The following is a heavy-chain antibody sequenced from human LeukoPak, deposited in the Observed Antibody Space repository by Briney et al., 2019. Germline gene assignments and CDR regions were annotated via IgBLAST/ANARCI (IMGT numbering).Heavy chain of an antibody. CDR1: GFTFSSYE. V-gene: IGHV3-48*03. CDR3: AREPVYLERCLDY. J-gene: IGHJ4*02. D-gene: IGHD1-1*01. CDR2: ISSSGSTI. Sequence: GGSLRLSCAASGFTFSSYEMNWVRQAPGKGLEWVSYISSSGSTIYYADSVKGRFTIARDNAKNSLYLQMNSLRAEDTAVYYCAREPVYLERCLDYWGQGTLVTVSS.